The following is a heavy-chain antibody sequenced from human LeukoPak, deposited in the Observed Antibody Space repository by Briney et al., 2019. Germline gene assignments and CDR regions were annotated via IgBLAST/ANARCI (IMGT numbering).Heavy chain of an antibody. CDR2: ISSYGDNT. CDR1: RFTFSSHA. CDR3: AREPPNYGNDY. Sequence: GGSLRLSCAASRFTFSSHAMSWVRQAPGKGLEWVSTISSYGDNTYYADSVKGRFTISRDISKNTLFLQMNSLRAEDTALYYCAREPPNYGNDYCGQGTLVTVSS. V-gene: IGHV3-23*01. D-gene: IGHD3-10*01. J-gene: IGHJ4*02.